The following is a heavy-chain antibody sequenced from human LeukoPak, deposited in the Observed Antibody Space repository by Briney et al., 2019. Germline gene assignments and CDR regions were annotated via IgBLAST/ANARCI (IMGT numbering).Heavy chain of an antibody. CDR3: ARDPLRYLRVGHYDY. D-gene: IGHD3-9*01. Sequence: GGSLRLSCAASEFTFSNSAMNWVRQVPGKGLEWVSSIDYDSSHIYCAASVRGRFTISRDNARNSVYLQMNSLRVEDTAVYYCARDPLRYLRVGHYDYWGQGTLVAVSS. CDR1: EFTFSNSA. CDR2: IDYDSSHI. V-gene: IGHV3-21*01. J-gene: IGHJ4*02.